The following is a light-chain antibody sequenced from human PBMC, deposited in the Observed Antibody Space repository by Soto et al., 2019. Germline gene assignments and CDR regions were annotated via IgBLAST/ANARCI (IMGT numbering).Light chain of an antibody. CDR2: WAS. Sequence: DIAMTQSPDSLAVSLGERATINCKSSQSVLYSSKTKNYLAWYQQKPGQPPQLLIYWASTRESGVPDRFSGSGSGTDFTLTNSSLQAEDGAVYYCQQYYASPLTFGGGTKLEIK. V-gene: IGKV4-1*01. J-gene: IGKJ4*01. CDR1: QSVLYSSKTKNY. CDR3: QQYYASPLT.